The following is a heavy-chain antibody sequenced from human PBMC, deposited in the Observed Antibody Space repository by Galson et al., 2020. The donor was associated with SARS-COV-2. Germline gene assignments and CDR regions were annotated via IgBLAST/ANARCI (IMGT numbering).Heavy chain of an antibody. CDR2: IYSGGST. J-gene: IGHJ5*02. Sequence: GGSLRLSCAASGFNFSSYAMSWVRQAPGKGLEWVAVIYSGGSTYYADSVKGRFTISRDNSKNTLYLQMNSLRAEDTAVYYCAKGNSGWYLPNWFDPWGQGTLVTVSS. V-gene: IGHV3-23*03. CDR1: GFNFSSYA. D-gene: IGHD6-19*01. CDR3: AKGNSGWYLPNWFDP.